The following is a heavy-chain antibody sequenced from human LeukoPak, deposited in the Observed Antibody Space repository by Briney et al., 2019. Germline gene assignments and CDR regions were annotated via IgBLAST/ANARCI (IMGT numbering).Heavy chain of an antibody. Sequence: SETLSLTCTVSGGSISSSSYYWGWIRHPPGKGLEWIGSIYYSGSTYYNPSLKSRVTISVDTSKNQFSLKLSSVTAADTAVYYCARRHYDSSGYYYGDAFDIWGQGTMVTVSS. CDR2: IYYSGST. CDR1: GGSISSSSYY. V-gene: IGHV4-39*01. J-gene: IGHJ3*02. CDR3: ARRHYDSSGYYYGDAFDI. D-gene: IGHD3-22*01.